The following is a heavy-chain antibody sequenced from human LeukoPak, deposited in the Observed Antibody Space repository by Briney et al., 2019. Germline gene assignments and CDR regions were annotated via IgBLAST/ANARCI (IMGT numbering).Heavy chain of an antibody. Sequence: SETLSLTCAVYGGSFSGYYWSWIRQPPGKGLEWIGEINHSGSTNYNPSLKSRVTISVDTSKNQFSLKLSSVTAADTAVYYCARDAYDFWSGERDYWGQGTLVTDSS. CDR3: ARDAYDFWSGERDY. D-gene: IGHD3-3*01. CDR2: INHSGST. J-gene: IGHJ4*02. V-gene: IGHV4-34*01. CDR1: GGSFSGYY.